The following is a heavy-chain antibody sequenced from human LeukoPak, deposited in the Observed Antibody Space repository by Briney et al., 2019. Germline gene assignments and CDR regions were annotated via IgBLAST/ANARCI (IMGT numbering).Heavy chain of an antibody. J-gene: IGHJ4*02. V-gene: IGHV3-64*01. CDR3: ARDYYYDSRGYYYGADY. CDR1: GFTFSSYG. Sequence: GGSLRLSCAASGFTFSSYGMHWVRQAPGKGLEYVSAISSNGGSTYYANSVKGRFTISRDNSKNTLYLQMGSLRAEDMAVYYCARDYYYDSRGYYYGADYWGQGTLVAVSS. D-gene: IGHD3-22*01. CDR2: ISSNGGST.